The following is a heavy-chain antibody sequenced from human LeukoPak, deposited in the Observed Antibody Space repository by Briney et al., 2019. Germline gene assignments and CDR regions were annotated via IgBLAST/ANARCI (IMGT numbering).Heavy chain of an antibody. Sequence: GGSLRLSCAASGFTVSSNYMSWVRQAPGKGLEWVSVIYSGGSTYYADSVKGRFTISRDNSKNTLYLQMNSLRAEDTAVYYCARAFYDFLTGYPAYFDYWGQGTLVTVSS. V-gene: IGHV3-66*01. CDR2: IYSGGST. CDR1: GFTVSSNY. CDR3: ARAFYDFLTGYPAYFDY. D-gene: IGHD3-9*01. J-gene: IGHJ4*02.